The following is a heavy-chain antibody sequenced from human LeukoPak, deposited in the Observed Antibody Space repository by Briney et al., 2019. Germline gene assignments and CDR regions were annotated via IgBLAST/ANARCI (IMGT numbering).Heavy chain of an antibody. CDR3: ARSLVVGQLWLFGVMGY. D-gene: IGHD5-18*01. Sequence: SETLSLTCTVSGGSISSSSYYWGWIRQPPGKGLEWIGSIYYSGSTCYNPSLKSRVTISIDTSKNQFSLKLSSVTAADTAMYYCARSLVVGQLWLFGVMGYWGQGALVTVSS. V-gene: IGHV4-39*07. CDR2: IYYSGST. J-gene: IGHJ4*02. CDR1: GGSISSSSYY.